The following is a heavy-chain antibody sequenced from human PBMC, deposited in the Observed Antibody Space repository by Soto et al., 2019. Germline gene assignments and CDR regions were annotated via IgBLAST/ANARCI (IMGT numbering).Heavy chain of an antibody. CDR1: GYTFTSYG. CDR2: ISAYNGNT. J-gene: IGHJ4*02. Sequence: ASVKVSCKASGYTFTSYGISRVRQAPGQGLEWMGWISAYNGNTNYAQKLQGRVTMTTDTSTSTAYMELRSLRSDDTAVYYCARDRTMIVVVPADYWGQGTLVNVS. CDR3: ARDRTMIVVVPADY. D-gene: IGHD3-22*01. V-gene: IGHV1-18*04.